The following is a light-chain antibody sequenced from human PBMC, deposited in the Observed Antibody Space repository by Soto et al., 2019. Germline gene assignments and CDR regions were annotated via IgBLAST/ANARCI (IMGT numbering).Light chain of an antibody. CDR3: QQYGSSPPTT. CDR1: QSVSSSY. Sequence: EIVLTQSPGTLSLSPGERATLSCRASQSVSSSYLAWYQQKPGQAPRLLIYGASSRATGIPDRFSGSGSGTDFTLTISRLEPEDLAVYYCQQYGSSPPTTFGQGTRLEI. V-gene: IGKV3-20*01. CDR2: GAS. J-gene: IGKJ5*01.